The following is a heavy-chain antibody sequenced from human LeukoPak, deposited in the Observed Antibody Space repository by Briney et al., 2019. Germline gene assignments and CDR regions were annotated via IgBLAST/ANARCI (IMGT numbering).Heavy chain of an antibody. Sequence: GASVKVSCKASGYTFTGYYMHWVRQAPGQGLEWMGWINPNSGGTNYAQKFQGRVTMTRDTSISTAYMELSRLRSDDTAVYYCARGTSSGYGSLDYYYMDVWGKGTTVTVSS. CDR3: ARGTSSGYGSLDYYYMDV. CDR2: INPNSGGT. V-gene: IGHV1-2*02. CDR1: GYTFTGYY. D-gene: IGHD5-12*01. J-gene: IGHJ6*03.